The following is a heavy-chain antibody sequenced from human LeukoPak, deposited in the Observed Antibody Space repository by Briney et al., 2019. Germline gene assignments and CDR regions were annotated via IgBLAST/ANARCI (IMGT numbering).Heavy chain of an antibody. Sequence: SETLSLTCTVTSDSVGRDYWSWIRLPPGRGLEWIGYVYYSESATYSPSLRSRVTISLDTSRNQFFLDLTSVTAADTAVYYCARHGNTWFGEYRRPYKWFDLWGQGTLVTVSS. CDR2: VYYSESA. V-gene: IGHV4-59*08. CDR3: ARHGNTWFGEYRRPYKWFDL. J-gene: IGHJ5*02. CDR1: SDSVGRDY. D-gene: IGHD3-10*01.